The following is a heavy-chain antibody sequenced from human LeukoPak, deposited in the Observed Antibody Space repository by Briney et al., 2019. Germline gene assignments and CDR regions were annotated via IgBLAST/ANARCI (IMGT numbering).Heavy chain of an antibody. CDR3: AKVGEASSGWYTGWFDP. Sequence: GGSLRLSCAVSGFTFSSYAMNWVRQAPGKGLEWVSGLSGSGDTTRYAESMKGRFTISRDNSKNTVYLQINSLRAEDTAVYYCAKVGEASSGWYTGWFDPWGQGTLVTVSS. V-gene: IGHV3-23*01. CDR2: LSGSGDTT. D-gene: IGHD6-19*01. J-gene: IGHJ5*02. CDR1: GFTFSSYA.